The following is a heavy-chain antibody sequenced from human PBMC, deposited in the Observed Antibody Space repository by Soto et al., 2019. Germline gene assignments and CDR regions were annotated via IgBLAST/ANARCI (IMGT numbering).Heavy chain of an antibody. D-gene: IGHD3-22*01. CDR3: ARDYTSSYNYDSTNYGYFAF. Sequence: ASVKVSCKASGYTFTNYFIHWVRQAPGQGLEWMGIINLTADRTTYAQKFQGRVTMTRDTSTSTVYLDLTSLRSEDTAVYYCARDYTSSYNYDSTNYGYFAFWGLGTLVTVSS. J-gene: IGHJ4*02. V-gene: IGHV1-46*01. CDR1: GYTFTNYF. CDR2: INLTADRT.